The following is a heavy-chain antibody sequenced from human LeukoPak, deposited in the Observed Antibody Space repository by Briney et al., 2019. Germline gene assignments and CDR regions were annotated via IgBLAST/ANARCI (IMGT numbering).Heavy chain of an antibody. CDR2: INQDGSDK. Sequence: PGGSLRLSCAASGFTFSNYAMNWVRQPPGKGLEWVAKINQDGSDKYYVDSVKGRFTISRDNAKNSLYLQMNSLRAEDTAVYYCASFLSSGYYQTWYDPWGQGTLVTVSS. V-gene: IGHV3-7*01. CDR3: ASFLSSGYYQTWYDP. CDR1: GFTFSNYA. D-gene: IGHD3-22*01. J-gene: IGHJ5*02.